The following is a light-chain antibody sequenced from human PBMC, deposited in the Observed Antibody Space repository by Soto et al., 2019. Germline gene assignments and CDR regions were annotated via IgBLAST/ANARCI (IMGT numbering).Light chain of an antibody. CDR2: GAS. J-gene: IGKJ2*01. Sequence: EIVLTQSPGTLSLSPGDRATLSCRSSQRVSSNYLAWYQQRPGQAPRLXIYGASSRATGIPDRFSGSGSGTDFTLTINRLEPEDFAVYYCQQYGSSLYTFGQGTKVDIK. CDR1: QRVSSNY. V-gene: IGKV3-20*01. CDR3: QQYGSSLYT.